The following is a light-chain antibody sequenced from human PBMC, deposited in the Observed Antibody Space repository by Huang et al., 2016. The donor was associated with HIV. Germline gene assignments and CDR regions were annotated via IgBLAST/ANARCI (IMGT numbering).Light chain of an antibody. CDR1: QSVLSSANSKSF. J-gene: IGKJ2*01. Sequence: DIVLTQSPDSLGVALGVWATIPCRSSQSVLSSANSKSFLGWYQHKPGQPPKLLIYWESTWESGGPARFSGSGSETDFTLSISGLQAEDVAVYYCQQSYRSPYTFGQGTRLEIK. CDR2: WES. CDR3: QQSYRSPYT. V-gene: IGKV4-1*01.